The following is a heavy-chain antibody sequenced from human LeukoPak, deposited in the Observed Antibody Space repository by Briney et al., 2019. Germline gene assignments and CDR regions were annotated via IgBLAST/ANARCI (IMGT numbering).Heavy chain of an antibody. Sequence: GGSLRLSCAASGFTFSSYGMHWGRQAPGKGLEWVAVISYDGSNKYYADSVKGRFTISRDNSKNTLYLQMNSLRAEDTAVYYCAKEGYDSSWGQGTLVTVSS. J-gene: IGHJ4*02. CDR1: GFTFSSYG. V-gene: IGHV3-30*18. D-gene: IGHD3-22*01. CDR2: ISYDGSNK. CDR3: AKEGYDSS.